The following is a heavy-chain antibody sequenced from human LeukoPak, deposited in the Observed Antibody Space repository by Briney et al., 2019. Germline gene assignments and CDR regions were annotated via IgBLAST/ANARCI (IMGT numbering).Heavy chain of an antibody. Sequence: ASVKVSRKASGGTFSSYAISWVRQAPGQGLEWMGGIIPIFGTANYAQKFQGRVTITADESTSTAYMELSSLRSADTAVYYCAGYYYDSSGYMQSWGQGTLVTVSS. D-gene: IGHD3-22*01. CDR3: AGYYYDSSGYMQS. V-gene: IGHV1-69*13. CDR2: IIPIFGTA. J-gene: IGHJ4*02. CDR1: GGTFSSYA.